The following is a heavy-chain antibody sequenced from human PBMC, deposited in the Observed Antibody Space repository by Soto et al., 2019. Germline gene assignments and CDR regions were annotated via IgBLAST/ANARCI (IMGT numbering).Heavy chain of an antibody. V-gene: IGHV3-33*01. D-gene: IGHD6-19*01. CDR3: ARDGIAVAGNSVHFDY. CDR2: IWYDGSNK. Sequence: VGSLRLSCAASGFTFSSYGMHWVRQAPGKGLEWVAVIWYDGSNKYYADSVKGRFTISRDNSKNTLYLQMNSLRAEDTAVYYCARDGIAVAGNSVHFDYWGQGTLVTVS. J-gene: IGHJ4*02. CDR1: GFTFSSYG.